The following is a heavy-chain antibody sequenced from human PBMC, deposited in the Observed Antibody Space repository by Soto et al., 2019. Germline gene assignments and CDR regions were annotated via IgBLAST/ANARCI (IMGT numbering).Heavy chain of an antibody. J-gene: IGHJ4*02. CDR3: ATAPGYWASAPLDY. CDR1: GLTFTNAW. CDR2: IKSHTDGGTT. Sequence: VQLVESGGGLVKPGGSLRLSCTASGLTFTNAWMTWVRQAPGKGLEWVARIKSHTDGGTTDYAAPLQGRFTISRDDSRHTLFLQMNSLKTEDTAVYFCATAPGYWASAPLDYWGQGTLVTVSS. D-gene: IGHD6-25*01. V-gene: IGHV3-15*07.